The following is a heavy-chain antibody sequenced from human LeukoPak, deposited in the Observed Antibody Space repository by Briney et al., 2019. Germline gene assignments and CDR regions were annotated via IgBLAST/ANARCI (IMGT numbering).Heavy chain of an antibody. CDR3: AEYGASSLY. V-gene: IGHV3-30*02. CDR2: IRYDGGET. Sequence: GGSLRLSCAASGSAFSSFGLHLVREAPGKGLQWLTVIRYDGGETYYEDTVKGRFTIFRDNSRSTVYLQMNSLRSEYTAVYYCAEYGASSLYWGRGTLGTVSS. CDR1: GSAFSSFG. J-gene: IGHJ4*02. D-gene: IGHD4/OR15-4a*01.